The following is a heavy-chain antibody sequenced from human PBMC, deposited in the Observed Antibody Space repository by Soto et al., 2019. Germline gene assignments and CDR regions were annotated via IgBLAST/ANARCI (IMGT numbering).Heavy chain of an antibody. Sequence: QVQLQESGPGLVKPSGTLSLTCAVSGGSISTSNWWSWVRQRPGKGLEWIGEVYRTGSTNYNPSLESRVTVSIHKSKNQFSLKLTSVTAADTAVYYCARARATIAAAAIFDCWGQGTLVTVSS. CDR1: GGSISTSNW. V-gene: IGHV4-4*02. CDR2: VYRTGST. D-gene: IGHD6-13*01. J-gene: IGHJ4*02. CDR3: ARARATIAAAAIFDC.